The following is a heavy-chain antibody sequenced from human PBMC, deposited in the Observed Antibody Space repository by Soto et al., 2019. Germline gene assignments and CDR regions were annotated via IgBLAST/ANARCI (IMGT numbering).Heavy chain of an antibody. D-gene: IGHD4-4*01. V-gene: IGHV3-21*01. CDR3: ARDLTTVTTGWFDP. CDR1: EFTFSSYS. CDR2: ISSSSSYI. J-gene: IGHJ5*02. Sequence: KPGGSLRLSCAASEFTFSSYSMNWVRQAPGKGLEWVSSISSSSSYIYYADSVKGRFTISRDNAKNSLYLQMNSLRAEDTAVYYCARDLTTVTTGWFDPWGQGTLVTVSS.